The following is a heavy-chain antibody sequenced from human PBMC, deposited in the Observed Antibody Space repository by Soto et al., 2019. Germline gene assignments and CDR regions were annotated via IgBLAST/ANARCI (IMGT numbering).Heavy chain of an antibody. CDR2: VFSSGIT. J-gene: IGHJ4*02. V-gene: IGHV4-4*07. D-gene: IGHD6-13*01. CDR1: HGSLSPHY. CDR3: ARARANSLYDFDS. Sequence: QVQLRESGPGLVKSSETLSLTCTVSHGSLSPHYWSWIRQPAGKGLEWVGRVFSSGITKYNPSLRSRVTMSVETSKNLFSLNLTSVTAADTAIYYCARARANSLYDFDSWGRGVPVTVSS.